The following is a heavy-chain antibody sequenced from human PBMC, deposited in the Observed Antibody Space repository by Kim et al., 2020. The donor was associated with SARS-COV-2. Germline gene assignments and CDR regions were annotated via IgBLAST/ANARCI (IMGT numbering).Heavy chain of an antibody. Sequence: THHNPSLKSRVTISVDTSKNQFSLKLSSVTAADTAVYYCARDSARNWFDPWGQGTLVTVSS. J-gene: IGHJ5*02. CDR2: T. V-gene: IGHV4-59*01. CDR3: ARDSARNWFDP.